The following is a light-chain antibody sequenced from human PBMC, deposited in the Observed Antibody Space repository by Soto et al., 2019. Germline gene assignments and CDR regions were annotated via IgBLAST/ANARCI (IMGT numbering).Light chain of an antibody. J-gene: IGKJ4*01. Sequence: EIVLTQSPATLSLSPGERATLSCRASQTVSNYLAWYLQKPGQAPRLLIYDASKRATGIPARFSGYGPGTVFTLTISSLEPEDFAVYFCQHRAGWPPALTFGGGTEVEIK. CDR3: QHRAGWPPALT. V-gene: IGKV3-11*01. CDR1: QTVSNY. CDR2: DAS.